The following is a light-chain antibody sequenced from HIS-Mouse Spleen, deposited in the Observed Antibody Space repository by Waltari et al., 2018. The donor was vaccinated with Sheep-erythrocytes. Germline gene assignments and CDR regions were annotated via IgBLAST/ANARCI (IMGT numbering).Light chain of an antibody. Sequence: QSALTQPPSASGSPGPSVTIPCTGTSSYVGGYNYVYWYQQHPGKAPKLMSYEVSKRPSGVPDRFSGSKSGNTASLTVSGLQAEDEADYYCSSYAGNNNLVFGGGTKLTVL. CDR3: SSYAGNNNLV. CDR1: SSYVGGYNY. V-gene: IGLV2-8*01. CDR2: EVS. J-gene: IGLJ2*01.